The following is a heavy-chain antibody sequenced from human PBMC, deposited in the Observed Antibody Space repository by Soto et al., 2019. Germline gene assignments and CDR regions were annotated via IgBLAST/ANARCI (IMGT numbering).Heavy chain of an antibody. CDR1: GFTFDDYA. CDR2: ISWDGGST. CDR3: AKDLSKRYCSGGSCYRNYYGMGV. J-gene: IGHJ6*02. D-gene: IGHD2-15*01. V-gene: IGHV3-43D*04. Sequence: PGGSLRLSCAASGFTFDDYAMHWVRQAPGKGLEWVSLISWDGGSTYYADSVKGRFTISRDNSKNSLYLQMNSLRAEDTALYYCAKDLSKRYCSGGSCYRNYYGMGVWGQGTTVTVSS.